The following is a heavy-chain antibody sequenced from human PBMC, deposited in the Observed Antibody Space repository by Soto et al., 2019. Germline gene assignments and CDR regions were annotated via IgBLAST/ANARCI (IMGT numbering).Heavy chain of an antibody. J-gene: IGHJ4*02. D-gene: IGHD5-12*01. V-gene: IGHV3-23*01. CDR1: GFTFSSYA. Sequence: GGSLRLSCAASGFTFSSYAMSWVRQAPGKGLEWVSAISGSGGSTYYADSVKGRFTIPRDNSKNTLYLQMNSLRAEDTAVYYCAKDQGWVEMATIKVNWGQGTLVTVSS. CDR3: AKDQGWVEMATIKVN. CDR2: ISGSGGST.